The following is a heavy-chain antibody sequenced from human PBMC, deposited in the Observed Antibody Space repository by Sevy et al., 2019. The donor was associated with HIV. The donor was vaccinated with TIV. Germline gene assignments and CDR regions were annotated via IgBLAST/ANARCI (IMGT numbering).Heavy chain of an antibody. Sequence: SETLSLTCTVSGDSFNSNYYWDWIRQPPGKGLERIGSINYSGSTYYNPSLKSRVTMSVDTSKKQFSLNLSSVTAADTAVYYCARARATGVGNRGYFDYWGQRILVTVSS. V-gene: IGHV4-39*01. CDR1: GDSFNSNYY. CDR2: INYSGST. CDR3: ARARATGVGNRGYFDY. J-gene: IGHJ4*02. D-gene: IGHD1-1*01.